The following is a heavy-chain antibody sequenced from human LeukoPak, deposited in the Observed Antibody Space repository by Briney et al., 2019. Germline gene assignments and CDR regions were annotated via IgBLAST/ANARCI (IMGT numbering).Heavy chain of an antibody. D-gene: IGHD3-22*01. V-gene: IGHV3-23*01. CDR2: ISRSGGST. J-gene: IGHJ4*02. CDR3: AKDREIVVGSLDY. CDR1: GFTFSRYA. Sequence: PGGSLRLSCAASGFTFSRYAMSWVRQAPGKGLEWVSAISRSGGSTYYADSVKGRFTMSRDNSKNTLYLQMNKLTAKDTAVYYCAKDREIVVGSLDYWGQGTLVTVSS.